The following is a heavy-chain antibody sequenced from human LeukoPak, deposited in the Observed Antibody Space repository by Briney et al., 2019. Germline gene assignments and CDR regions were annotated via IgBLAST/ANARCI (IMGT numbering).Heavy chain of an antibody. CDR3: ARDDLAYCGGDCYSHFDY. D-gene: IGHD2-21*02. Sequence: SVKVSCKASGGIFGNYAITWVRQAPGQGLEWMGGIIPVFGTANYAQKFQGRVTITADESTSTAYMELSSLRSEDTAVYYCARDDLAYCGGDCYSHFDYWGQGTLVTVSS. CDR1: GGIFGNYA. CDR2: IIPVFGTA. J-gene: IGHJ4*02. V-gene: IGHV1-69*01.